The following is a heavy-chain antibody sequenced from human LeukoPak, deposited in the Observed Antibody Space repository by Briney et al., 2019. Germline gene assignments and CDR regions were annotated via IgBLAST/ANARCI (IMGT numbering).Heavy chain of an antibody. Sequence: GGPLRLSCAASGFTFSRYWMTWVRQAPGKGLEWVANIKQDGTEKYYVDSVKGRFTISRDNAKNSLYLQMNSLRAEGTAVYYCARDSEWGLLRSDYWGQGTLVTVSS. CDR2: IKQDGTEK. V-gene: IGHV3-7*05. J-gene: IGHJ4*02. CDR3: ARDSEWGLLRSDY. D-gene: IGHD1-26*01. CDR1: GFTFSRYW.